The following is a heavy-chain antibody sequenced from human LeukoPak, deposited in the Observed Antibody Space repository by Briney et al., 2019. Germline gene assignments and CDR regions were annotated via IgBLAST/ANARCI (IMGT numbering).Heavy chain of an antibody. D-gene: IGHD3-22*01. CDR3: ASHNYYDSSGPAAGFDP. Sequence: SETLSLTCTVSGGSISSYYWSWIRQPPGKGLEWIGHIYYSGSTNYNPSLKSRVTISVDTSKNQFSLKLSSVTAADTAVYYCASHNYYDSSGPAAGFDPWGQGTLVTVSS. CDR2: IYYSGST. V-gene: IGHV4-59*08. CDR1: GGSISSYY. J-gene: IGHJ5*02.